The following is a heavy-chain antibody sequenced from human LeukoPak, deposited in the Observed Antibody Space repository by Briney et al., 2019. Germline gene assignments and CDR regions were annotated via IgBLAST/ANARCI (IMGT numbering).Heavy chain of an antibody. J-gene: IGHJ4*02. CDR3: ARGTAVAARFDY. V-gene: IGHV3-66*01. CDR2: IYSGGRT. Sequence: GGSLRLSCAASGFTVSSNYMSWVRQAPGKGLEWVSVIYSGGRTYYADSVKGRFTISRDNSKNTLYLQMSSLRVEDTAVYYCARGTAVAARFDYWGQGTLVTVSS. D-gene: IGHD6-19*01. CDR1: GFTVSSNY.